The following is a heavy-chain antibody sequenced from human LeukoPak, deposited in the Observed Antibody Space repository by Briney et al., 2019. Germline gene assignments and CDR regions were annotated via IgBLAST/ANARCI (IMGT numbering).Heavy chain of an antibody. CDR2: INHSGST. CDR3: ARASYYDSSGYCC. V-gene: IGHV4-34*01. J-gene: IGHJ4*02. Sequence: SETLSLTCAVYGGSFSGYHWSWIRQPPGKGLEWIGEINHSGSTNYNPSLKSRVTISVDTSKNQFSLKLSSVTAADTAVYYCARASYYDSSGYCCWGQGTLVTVSS. CDR1: GGSFSGYH. D-gene: IGHD3-22*01.